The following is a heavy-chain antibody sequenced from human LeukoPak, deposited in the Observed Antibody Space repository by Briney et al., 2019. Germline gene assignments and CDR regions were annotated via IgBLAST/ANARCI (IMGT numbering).Heavy chain of an antibody. Sequence: GGSLRLSCAASGFTFSSYWMSWVRQAPGKGLEWVANIKQDGSEKYYVDSVKGRFTITRDNAKNSLYLQMNSLRAEDTAVYYCARRAWGYYGSEPYDYWGQGTLVTVSS. V-gene: IGHV3-7*01. J-gene: IGHJ4*02. CDR2: IKQDGSEK. CDR3: ARRAWGYYGSEPYDY. D-gene: IGHD3-10*01. CDR1: GFTFSSYW.